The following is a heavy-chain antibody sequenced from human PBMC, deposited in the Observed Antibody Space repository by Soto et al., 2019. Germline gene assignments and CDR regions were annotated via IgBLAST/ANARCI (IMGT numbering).Heavy chain of an antibody. Sequence: QVQLVQSGAEVKKPGASVKVSCKASGYTFTSYAMHWVRQAPGQRLEWMGWINAGNGNTKYSQKFQGRVTITRDTSASTAYMELSSLRSEDTAVYYCAIDVTTGEGQSWFDPWGQGTLVTVSS. J-gene: IGHJ5*02. CDR1: GYTFTSYA. V-gene: IGHV1-3*01. D-gene: IGHD4-4*01. CDR3: AIDVTTGEGQSWFDP. CDR2: INAGNGNT.